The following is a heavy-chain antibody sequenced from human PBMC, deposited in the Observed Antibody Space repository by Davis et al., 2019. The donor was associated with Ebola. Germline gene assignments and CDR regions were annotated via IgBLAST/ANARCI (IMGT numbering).Heavy chain of an antibody. D-gene: IGHD2-2*01. CDR3: ARLGQQLLLGDWDY. V-gene: IGHV1-46*01. J-gene: IGHJ4*02. Sequence: AASVKVSCKASGYSFTSYYIHWVRQAPGQGLEWMGIINPSGGSTTYAQKFQGRVTMTRDTSTSTVYMDLSSLRSEDTAVYYCARLGQQLLLGDWDYWGQGTLVTVSS. CDR2: INPSGGST. CDR1: GYSFTSYY.